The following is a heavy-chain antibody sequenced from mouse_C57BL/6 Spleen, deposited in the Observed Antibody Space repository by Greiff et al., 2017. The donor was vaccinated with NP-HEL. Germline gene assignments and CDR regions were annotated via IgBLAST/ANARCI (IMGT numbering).Heavy chain of an antibody. Sequence: EVQGVESGAELVRPGASVKLSCTASGFNIKDYYMHWVKQRPEQGLEWIGRIDPEDGDTEYAPKFQGKATMTADPSSNTAYLQLSSLTSEDTAVYYCTTGYDGNYDFDYWGQGTTLTVSS. CDR3: TTGYDGNYDFDY. CDR1: GFNIKDYY. CDR2: IDPEDGDT. D-gene: IGHD2-3*01. V-gene: IGHV14-1*01. J-gene: IGHJ2*01.